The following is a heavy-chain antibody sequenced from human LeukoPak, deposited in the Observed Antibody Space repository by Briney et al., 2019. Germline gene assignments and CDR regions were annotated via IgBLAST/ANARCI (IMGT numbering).Heavy chain of an antibody. D-gene: IGHD3-22*01. V-gene: IGHV3-21*01. CDR1: GFTFSSYH. Sequence: GGSLRLSCVVSGFTFSSYHMNWLRQAPGKGLEWVSSISSSSSYIYYADSVKGRFTISRDNAKNSLYLQMNSLRAEDTAVYYCARAPIHSSGYYWDYWGQGTLVTVSS. CDR3: ARAPIHSSGYYWDY. CDR2: ISSSSSYI. J-gene: IGHJ4*02.